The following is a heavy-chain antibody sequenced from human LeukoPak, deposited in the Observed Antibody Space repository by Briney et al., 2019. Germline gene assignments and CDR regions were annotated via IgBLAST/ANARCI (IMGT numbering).Heavy chain of an antibody. CDR2: INHSGST. J-gene: IGHJ6*02. CDR1: GGSFSGYY. V-gene: IGHV4-34*01. D-gene: IGHD3-10*01. Sequence: SETLSLTCAVYGGSFSGYYWSWIRQPPGKGLEWIGEINHSGSTNYNPSLKSRVTISVDTSKNQFSLKLSSVTAADTAVYYCARGVYYYGSGSLVPYHYYGMDVWGQGTTVTVSS. CDR3: ARGVYYYGSGSLVPYHYYGMDV.